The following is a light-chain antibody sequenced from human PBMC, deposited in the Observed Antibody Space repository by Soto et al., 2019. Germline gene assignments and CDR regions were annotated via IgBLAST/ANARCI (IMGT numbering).Light chain of an antibody. CDR3: QQRSNLPYT. CDR2: DAS. V-gene: IGKV3-11*01. CDR1: QSGGSY. Sequence: EIVLTQSPATLSLSPGERATLSCRASQSGGSYLSFYQQKPGQAPRLLIYDASTRATVIPARFSGSGSGTDLTLTISSLEPEDFAVYYCQQRSNLPYTFGQGTKLEIK. J-gene: IGKJ2*01.